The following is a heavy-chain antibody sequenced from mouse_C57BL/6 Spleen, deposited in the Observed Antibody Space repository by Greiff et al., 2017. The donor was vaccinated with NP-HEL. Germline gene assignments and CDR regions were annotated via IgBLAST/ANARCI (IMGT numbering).Heavy chain of an antibody. CDR1: GYTFTSYW. V-gene: IGHV1-64*01. CDR2: IHPNSGST. Sequence: VQLQQPGAELVKPGASVKLSCKASGYTFTSYWMHWVKQRPGQGLEWIGMIHPNSGSTNYNEKFKSKATLTVDKSSSTAYMQLSSLTSEDSAVYYCARGQLGRRYFDVWGTGTTVTVSS. J-gene: IGHJ1*03. D-gene: IGHD4-1*02. CDR3: ARGQLGRRYFDV.